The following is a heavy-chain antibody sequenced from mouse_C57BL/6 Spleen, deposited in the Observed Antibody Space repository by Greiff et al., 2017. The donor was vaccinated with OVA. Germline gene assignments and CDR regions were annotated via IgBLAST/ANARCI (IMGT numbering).Heavy chain of an antibody. CDR1: GYTFTSYW. CDR3: AYYDYDAGLFDY. Sequence: QVQLQQPGAELVKPGASVKMSCKASGYTFTSYWITWVKPRPGQGLEWIGDIYPGSGSTNYNEKFKSKATLTVDTSSSTAYMQLSSLTSEDSAVYYCAYYDYDAGLFDYWGQGTTLTVSS. V-gene: IGHV1-55*01. J-gene: IGHJ2*01. D-gene: IGHD2-4*01. CDR2: IYPGSGST.